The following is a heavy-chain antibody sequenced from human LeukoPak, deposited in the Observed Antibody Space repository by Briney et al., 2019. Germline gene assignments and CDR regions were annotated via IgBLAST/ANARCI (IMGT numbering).Heavy chain of an antibody. Sequence: ASVKVSCKASGYSFTSNYIHWVRQAPGQGLEWMGMIYPRDGSTSYAQKFQGRVTVTRDTSTSTVHMELSGLRSEDTAVYYCARDQESFDYWGQGTLVTVSS. CDR2: IYPRDGST. CDR1: GYSFTSNY. CDR3: ARDQESFDY. D-gene: IGHD2/OR15-2a*01. V-gene: IGHV1-46*01. J-gene: IGHJ4*02.